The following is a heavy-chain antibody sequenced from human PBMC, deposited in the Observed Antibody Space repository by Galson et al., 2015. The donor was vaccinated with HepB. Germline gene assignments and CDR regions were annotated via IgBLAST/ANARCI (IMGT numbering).Heavy chain of an antibody. J-gene: IGHJ4*02. CDR2: IRSKAYGGTT. D-gene: IGHD2-15*01. CDR3: IKTEDGYCSGGSCF. Sequence: SLRLSCAASGFTFGDYAMSWVRQAPGKGLEWVGFIRSKAYGGTTEYAASVKGRFTISRDDSKSIAYLQMNSLKTEDTAVYYCIKTEDGYCSGGSCFWGQGTLVTVSS. CDR1: GFTFGDYA. V-gene: IGHV3-49*04.